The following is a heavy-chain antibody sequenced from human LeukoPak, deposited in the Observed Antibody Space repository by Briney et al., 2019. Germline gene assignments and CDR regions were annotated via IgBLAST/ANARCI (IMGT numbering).Heavy chain of an antibody. CDR2: INPNSGGT. J-gene: IGHJ4*02. CDR3: ARGLLWFGEKIDY. V-gene: IGHV1-2*02. Sequence: ASVKVSCKASGYTFTGYYMHWVRQAPGQGLEWMGWINPNSGGTNYAQKFQGRVTMTRDTSTSTAYMELSRLRSDDTAVYYCARGLLWFGEKIDYWGQGTLVTVSS. D-gene: IGHD3-10*01. CDR1: GYTFTGYY.